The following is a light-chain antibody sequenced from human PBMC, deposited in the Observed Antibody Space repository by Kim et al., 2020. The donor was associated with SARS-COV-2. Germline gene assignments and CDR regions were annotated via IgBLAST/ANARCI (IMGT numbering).Light chain of an antibody. V-gene: IGLV2-11*03. J-gene: IGLJ1*01. CDR1: SSDFGCFHY. CDR3: TTHGGFNYV. CDR2: EVI. Sequence: PEQSITISCSRTSSDFGCFHYVSYYQQPPSNAPKLIIYEVIRRPSVVPGRSSGSRSSSAASLTISGLQAEDEADYYCTTHGGFNYVFGTGTKVTVL.